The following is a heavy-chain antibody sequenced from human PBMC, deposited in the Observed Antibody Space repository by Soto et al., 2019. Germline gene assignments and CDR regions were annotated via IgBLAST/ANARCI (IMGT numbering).Heavy chain of an antibody. J-gene: IGHJ4*02. D-gene: IGHD2-21*02. CDR2: ISGSGATT. V-gene: IGHV3-23*01. Sequence: GGSLRLSCAASGFTFNRYAMNWVRQAAGKGLEWVSGISGSGATTYYADSVKGRFTISRDNSKDTLYLQMNSLGAGDAAVYYCAKDPEVVVTAPDYWGQGTLVTVSS. CDR1: GFTFNRYA. CDR3: AKDPEVVVTAPDY.